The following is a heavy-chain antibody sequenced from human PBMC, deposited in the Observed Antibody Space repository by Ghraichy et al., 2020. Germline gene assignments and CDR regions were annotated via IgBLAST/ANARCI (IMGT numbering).Heavy chain of an antibody. J-gene: IGHJ6*02. CDR1: GGSISSYY. CDR3: ARAGGQLEYYYYYGMDV. D-gene: IGHD2-2*01. V-gene: IGHV4-59*01. CDR2: IYYSGST. Sequence: LTCTVSGGSISSYYWSWIRQPPGKGLEWIGYIYYSGSTNYNPSLKSRVTISVDTSKNQFSLKLTSVTAADTAVYYCARAGGQLEYYYYYGMDVWGQGTTVTVSS.